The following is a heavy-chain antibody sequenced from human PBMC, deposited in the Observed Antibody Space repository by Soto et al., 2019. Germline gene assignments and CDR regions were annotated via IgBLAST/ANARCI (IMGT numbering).Heavy chain of an antibody. Sequence: SETLSLTCTVSGGSINSIGYFWTWIRQHAGKGLEWIGYMYSNGRTDYNPSLRSRVTISGDTSNNQISLKLSSVTAADTAVYYCARSYGDYVFDYWGQGTLVTVPQ. D-gene: IGHD4-17*01. J-gene: IGHJ4*02. CDR1: GGSINSIGYF. V-gene: IGHV4-31*03. CDR3: ARSYGDYVFDY. CDR2: MYSNGRT.